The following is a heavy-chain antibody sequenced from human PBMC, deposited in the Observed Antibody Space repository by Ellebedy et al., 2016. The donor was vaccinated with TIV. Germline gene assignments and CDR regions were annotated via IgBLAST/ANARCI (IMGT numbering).Heavy chain of an antibody. CDR1: GFPFSSEW. CDR3: AKDSGKYGWNSEY. J-gene: IGHJ4*02. D-gene: IGHD3-10*01. CDR2: INHDGSEA. V-gene: IGHV3-7*03. Sequence: PGGSLRLSCAPSGFPFSSEWVSWVRQAPGKGLEWVANINHDGSEANYVDSVKGRFTIPRDNAKKSLYLQMSSLRAEETAIYYCAKDSGKYGWNSEYWGQGTQVTVSS.